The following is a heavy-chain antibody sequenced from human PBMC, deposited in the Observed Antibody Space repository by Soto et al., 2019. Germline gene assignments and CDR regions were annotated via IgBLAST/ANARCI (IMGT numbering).Heavy chain of an antibody. J-gene: IGHJ5*02. Sequence: PSETLSLTCTVSGGSISSYYWSWIRQPPGKGLEWIGYIYYSGSTNYNPSLKSRVTISVDTSKNQFSLKLSSVTAADTAVYYCASIVAARPGDWFDPWGQGTLVTVS. V-gene: IGHV4-59*01. CDR2: IYYSGST. D-gene: IGHD6-6*01. CDR1: GGSISSYY. CDR3: ASIVAARPGDWFDP.